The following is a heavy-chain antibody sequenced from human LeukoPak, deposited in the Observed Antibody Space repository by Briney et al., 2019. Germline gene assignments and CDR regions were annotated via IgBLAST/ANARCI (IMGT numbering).Heavy chain of an antibody. CDR1: GFTFSSYG. V-gene: IGHV3-30*02. D-gene: IGHD6-13*01. CDR2: VRYDGSNK. J-gene: IGHJ4*02. CDR3: AKDRGSSWTFDY. Sequence: GGSLRLSCVASGFTFSSYGMHWVRQAPGKGLEWVAFVRYDGSNKYYADSVKGRSTISRDNSKNTMYLQMNGLRVEDTAVYYCAKDRGSSWTFDYWGQGTLVTVSS.